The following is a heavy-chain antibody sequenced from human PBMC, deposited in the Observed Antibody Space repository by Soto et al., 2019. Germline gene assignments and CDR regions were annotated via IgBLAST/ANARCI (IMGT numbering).Heavy chain of an antibody. V-gene: IGHV4-39*01. CDR3: ARGSTSYSSSSGSFFDY. Sequence: SETLSLTCTVSGGSISSSSYYWGWIRQPPGKGLEWIGSIYYSGSTYYNPSLKSRVTISVDTSKNQFSLKLSSVTAADTAVYYCARGSTSYSSSSGSFFDYWGQGTLVTVSS. CDR2: IYYSGST. D-gene: IGHD6-6*01. J-gene: IGHJ4*02. CDR1: GGSISSSSYY.